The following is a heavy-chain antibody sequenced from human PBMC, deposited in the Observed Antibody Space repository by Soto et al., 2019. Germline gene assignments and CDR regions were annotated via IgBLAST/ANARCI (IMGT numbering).Heavy chain of an antibody. J-gene: IGHJ4*02. D-gene: IGHD5-12*01. V-gene: IGHV5-51*01. CDR1: GYSFTSYW. Sequence: GESLKISCKGSGYSFTSYWIDWVRQMPGKGLEWMGIIYPGDSDTRYSPSFQGQVTISADKSISTAYLQWSSLKASDTAMYYCARLGDAVATSASLYYFDYWGQGTLVTVSS. CDR2: IYPGDSDT. CDR3: ARLGDAVATSASLYYFDY.